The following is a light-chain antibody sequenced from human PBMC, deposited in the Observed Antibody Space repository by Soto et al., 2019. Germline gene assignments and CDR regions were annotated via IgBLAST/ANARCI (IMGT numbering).Light chain of an antibody. CDR3: SSYTSSSTL. V-gene: IGLV2-14*01. CDR1: SSDVGGYNY. Sequence: QSVLTQPTSVSWSPGHSITISCTGTSSDVGGYNYVSWYQQHPGKAPKLMIYAVTDRPSGVSSRFSGSKSGNTASLTISGLQAEEEADYYCSSYTSSSTLFGTGTKVTVL. J-gene: IGLJ1*01. CDR2: AVT.